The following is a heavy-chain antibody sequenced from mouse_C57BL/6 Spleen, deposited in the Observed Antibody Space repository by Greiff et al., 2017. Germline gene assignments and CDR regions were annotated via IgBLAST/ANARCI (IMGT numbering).Heavy chain of an antibody. CDR3: ARSGLTTVGDYAMDY. Sequence: QVQLKQSGAELVRPGTSAKVSCKASGYAFTNYLIEWVKQRPGQGLEWIGVINPGSGGTNYNEKFKGKATLTADKSSSTAYMQLSSLTSEDSAVYFCARSGLTTVGDYAMDYWGQGTSVTVSS. CDR2: INPGSGGT. CDR1: GYAFTNYL. V-gene: IGHV1-54*01. D-gene: IGHD1-1*01. J-gene: IGHJ4*01.